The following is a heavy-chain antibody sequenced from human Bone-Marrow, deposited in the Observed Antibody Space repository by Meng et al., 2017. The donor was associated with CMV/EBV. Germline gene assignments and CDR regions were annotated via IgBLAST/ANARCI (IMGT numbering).Heavy chain of an antibody. J-gene: IGHJ5*02. CDR3: AREGVGGWFDP. D-gene: IGHD3-16*01. Sequence: GGSLRLSCAASGFTVSSNYMSWVRQAPGKGLEWVAVISYDGSDKYYADSVKGRFTISRDNSKNTLYLKMNSLRAEDTALYYCAREGVGGWFDPWGQGTLVTVSS. V-gene: IGHV3-30-3*01. CDR1: GFTVSSNY. CDR2: ISYDGSDK.